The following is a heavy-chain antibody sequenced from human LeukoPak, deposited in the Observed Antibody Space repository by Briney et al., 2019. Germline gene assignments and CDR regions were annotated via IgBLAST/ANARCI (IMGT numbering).Heavy chain of an antibody. CDR1: GFTFSSYG. Sequence: GGSLRLSCAASGFTFSSYGMHRVRQAPGKGLEWVAVISYDGSNKYYADSVKGRFTISRDNSKNTLYLQMNSLRAEDTAVYYCAKPGLPGYSSSWLDYWGQGTLVTVSS. J-gene: IGHJ4*02. CDR3: AKPGLPGYSSSWLDY. D-gene: IGHD6-13*01. CDR2: ISYDGSNK. V-gene: IGHV3-30*18.